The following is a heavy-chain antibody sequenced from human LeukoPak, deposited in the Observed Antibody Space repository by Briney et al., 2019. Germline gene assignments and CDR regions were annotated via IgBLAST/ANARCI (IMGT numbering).Heavy chain of an antibody. V-gene: IGHV4-34*01. CDR3: ARASMVRGVIVY. Sequence: SEALSLTCAVYGGSFSGYYWSWIRQPPGKGLEWIGEINHSGSTNYNPSLKSRVTISVDTSKNQFSLKLSSVTAADTAVYYCARASMVRGVIVYWGQGTLVTVSS. D-gene: IGHD3-10*01. J-gene: IGHJ4*02. CDR2: INHSGST. CDR1: GGSFSGYY.